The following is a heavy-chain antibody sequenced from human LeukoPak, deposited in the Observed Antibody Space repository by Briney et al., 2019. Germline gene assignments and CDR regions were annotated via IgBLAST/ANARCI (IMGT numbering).Heavy chain of an antibody. CDR3: ARHYSSGYYLSNWFDP. J-gene: IGHJ5*02. Sequence: SETLSLTCTVSGGSISSYYWSSIRQPPGKGLEWIGYIYYSGSTNYNPSLKSRVTISVDTSKNQFSLKLSSVTAADTAVYYCARHYSSGYYLSNWFDPWGQGTLVTVSS. D-gene: IGHD3-22*01. CDR2: IYYSGST. CDR1: GGSISSYY. V-gene: IGHV4-59*08.